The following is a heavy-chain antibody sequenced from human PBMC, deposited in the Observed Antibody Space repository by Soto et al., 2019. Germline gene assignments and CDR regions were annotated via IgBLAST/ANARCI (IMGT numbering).Heavy chain of an antibody. CDR1: GFTFSSYW. CDR2: INSDGSST. Sequence: GGSLRLSCAASGFTFSSYWMHWVRQAPGKGLVWVSRINSDGSSTSYADSVKGRFTISRDNAKNTLYLQMNSLRAEDTAVYYCARGGYSGYDIGVYWGQGTLVTVSS. D-gene: IGHD5-12*01. CDR3: ARGGYSGYDIGVY. V-gene: IGHV3-74*01. J-gene: IGHJ4*02.